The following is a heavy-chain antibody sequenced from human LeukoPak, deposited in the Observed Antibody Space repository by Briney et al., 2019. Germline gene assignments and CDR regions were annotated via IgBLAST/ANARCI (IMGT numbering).Heavy chain of an antibody. J-gene: IGHJ4*02. CDR3: ARTSARGAQFDY. CDR1: GGSISNYY. D-gene: IGHD3-10*01. Sequence: SETLSLTCTVSGGSISNYYLNWIRQPPGKGLEWIGYIYYSGSTNYNPALKSRVTISGDTSKNQFSLNLSSVTAADTAVYYCARTSARGAQFDYWGQGTLVTVSS. CDR2: IYYSGST. V-gene: IGHV4-59*12.